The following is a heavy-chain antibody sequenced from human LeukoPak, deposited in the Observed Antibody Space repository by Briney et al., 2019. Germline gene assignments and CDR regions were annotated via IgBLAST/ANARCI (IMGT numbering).Heavy chain of an antibody. J-gene: IGHJ4*02. CDR3: GKTTVGYSSGQKPAWPVDY. CDR1: GFTFGSHA. Sequence: GGSLRLSCEASGFTFGSHAVYWVRQAPGKGLEWVAGIFGSGGSPHYADPVKGRFTISRDNSRNTVYLQINSLRAEDTAVYYCGKTTVGYSSGQKPAWPVDYWGQGTLVTVSS. CDR2: IFGSGGSP. D-gene: IGHD5-18*01. V-gene: IGHV3-23*01.